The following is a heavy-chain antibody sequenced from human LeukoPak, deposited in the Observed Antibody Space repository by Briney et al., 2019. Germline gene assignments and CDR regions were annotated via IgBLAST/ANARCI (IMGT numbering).Heavy chain of an antibody. V-gene: IGHV4-39*01. Sequence: SETLSLTCTVSGGSISSSSYYWGWIRQPPGKGLEWIGSIYYSGSTYYNPSLKSRATISVDTSKNQFSLKLSSVTAADTAVYYCARQAGSYSFYYFDYWGQGTLVTVSS. CDR2: IYYSGST. D-gene: IGHD2-21*01. J-gene: IGHJ4*02. CDR3: ARQAGSYSFYYFDY. CDR1: GGSISSSSYY.